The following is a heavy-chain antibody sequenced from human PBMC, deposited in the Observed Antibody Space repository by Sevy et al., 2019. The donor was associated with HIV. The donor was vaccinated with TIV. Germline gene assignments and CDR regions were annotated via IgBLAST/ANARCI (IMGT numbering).Heavy chain of an antibody. CDR1: GFTFSSYW. D-gene: IGHD3-3*01. Sequence: GGSLRLSCAASGFTFSSYWMSWVRQAPGKGLEWVAYIKQDGSEKYYVDSVKGRFTISRDNAKNSLYLQMNSLRAEDTAVYYCARAYDFWSGYLPDAFDIWGQGTMVTVSS. CDR3: ARAYDFWSGYLPDAFDI. V-gene: IGHV3-7*03. J-gene: IGHJ3*02. CDR2: IKQDGSEK.